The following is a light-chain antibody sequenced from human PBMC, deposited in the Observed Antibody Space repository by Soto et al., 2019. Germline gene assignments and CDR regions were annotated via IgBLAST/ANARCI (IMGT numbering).Light chain of an antibody. J-gene: IGKJ1*01. V-gene: IGKV1-5*02. CDR1: QSVIGC. Sequence: DIQLTQSPSTLSASLGEIVTIIFSASQSVIGCLAFYQQKPGKAPKLLISDASNWASGIPASFSGSGSGTEFTLTINSLQPDDFATYFCQQYNSYSRTFGQGTKVDIK. CDR3: QQYNSYSRT. CDR2: DAS.